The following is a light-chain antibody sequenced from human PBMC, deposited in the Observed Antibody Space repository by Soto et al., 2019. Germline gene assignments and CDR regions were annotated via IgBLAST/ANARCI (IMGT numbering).Light chain of an antibody. CDR1: QSVSSSY. V-gene: IGKV3-20*01. J-gene: IGKJ1*01. CDR3: QQYGSSPSWT. CDR2: GAS. Sequence: EIVLTQSPGTLSLSPGERATLSCRASQSVSSSYLAWYQQKPGQAPRLLIYGASSRATVIADRFSGSGSGTHFTLTISRLEPEDFAVYYCQQYGSSPSWTSGQGTKVEIK.